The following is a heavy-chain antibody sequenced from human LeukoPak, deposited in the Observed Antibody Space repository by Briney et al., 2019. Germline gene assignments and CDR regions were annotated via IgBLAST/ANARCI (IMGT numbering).Heavy chain of an antibody. CDR3: ARDDSTIPSGMDV. D-gene: IGHD3-3*01. CDR2: ISYDGSNK. J-gene: IGHJ6*02. Sequence: AGRSLRLSCAASGFTFSSYGMHWVRQAPGKGLEWVAVISYDGSNKYYADSVKGRFTISRDNSKNTLYLQMNSLRAEDTAVYYCARDDSTIPSGMDVWGQGTTVTVSS. CDR1: GFTFSSYG. V-gene: IGHV3-30*03.